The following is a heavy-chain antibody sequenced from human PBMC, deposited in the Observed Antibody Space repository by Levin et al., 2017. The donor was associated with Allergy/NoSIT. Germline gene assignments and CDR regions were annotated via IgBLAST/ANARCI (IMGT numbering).Heavy chain of an antibody. CDR3: ARSHHSSSWYGAPGYFDY. Sequence: GGSLRLSCAASGFTISSNYMSWVRQAPGKGLEWVSVIYSGGSTYYADSVKGRFTISRDNSKNTLYLQMNSLRAGDTAVYYCARSHHSSSWYGAPGYFDYWGQGTLVTVSS. CDR2: IYSGGST. V-gene: IGHV3-53*01. D-gene: IGHD6-13*01. J-gene: IGHJ4*02. CDR1: GFTISSNY.